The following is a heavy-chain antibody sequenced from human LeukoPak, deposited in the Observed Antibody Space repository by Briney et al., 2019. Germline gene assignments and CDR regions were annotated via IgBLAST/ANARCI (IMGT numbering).Heavy chain of an antibody. V-gene: IGHV1-46*01. CDR1: GYTFTSYY. Sequence: ASVKVSCKASGYTFTSYYMHWVRQAPGQGLEWMGIINPSGGSTSYAQKFQGRVTMTRDMSTSTVYMELSSLRSEDTAVYYCAREIRVTMIVVAKRGAFDIWGQGTMVTVSS. CDR2: INPSGGST. D-gene: IGHD3-22*01. J-gene: IGHJ3*02. CDR3: AREIRVTMIVVAKRGAFDI.